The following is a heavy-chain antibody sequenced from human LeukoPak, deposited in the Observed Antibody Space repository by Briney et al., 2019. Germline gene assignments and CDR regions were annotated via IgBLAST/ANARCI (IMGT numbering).Heavy chain of an antibody. J-gene: IGHJ4*02. V-gene: IGHV1-2*02. CDR1: GSTFTGYY. D-gene: IGHD3-16*01. CDR2: INPNSGGT. CDR3: ARVRYRLAETYIDY. Sequence: ASVKVSCKASGSTFTGYYMHWMRQAPGQGLELMGWINPNSGGTNYSQKFQGRVTMTRDTSISTAYMELSRLRSDDTAVYYCARVRYRLAETYIDYWGQGTLVTVSS.